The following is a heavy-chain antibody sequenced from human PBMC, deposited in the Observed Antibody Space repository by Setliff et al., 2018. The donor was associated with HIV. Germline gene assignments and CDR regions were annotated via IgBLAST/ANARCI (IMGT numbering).Heavy chain of an antibody. Sequence: EASVKVSCKASGFTFTTYDINWVRQSTGQGLEWMGWMNPNSGDTGYAQKFQGRVTMTRNTSITTAYMELSSLRSEGTAVYYCARARITIFGVLIIPDAFDIWGQGTMVTVSS. CDR1: GFTFTTYD. CDR3: ARARITIFGVLIIPDAFDI. D-gene: IGHD3-3*01. CDR2: MNPNSGDT. J-gene: IGHJ3*02. V-gene: IGHV1-8*02.